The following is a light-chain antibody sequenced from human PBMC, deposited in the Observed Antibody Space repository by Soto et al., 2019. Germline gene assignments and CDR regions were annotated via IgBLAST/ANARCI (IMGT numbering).Light chain of an antibody. J-gene: IGKJ1*01. CDR3: QEYKYSKK. CDR1: QSVSSK. CDR2: GAS. Sequence: EIVMTQSPATLSVSPGERATLSCRASQSVSSKLAWYQQKPGQAPRLLIYGASTRATGIPARFSGSGSETEFTLTISSLQSEDFAVYYCQEYKYSKKFGQGTKV. V-gene: IGKV3-15*01.